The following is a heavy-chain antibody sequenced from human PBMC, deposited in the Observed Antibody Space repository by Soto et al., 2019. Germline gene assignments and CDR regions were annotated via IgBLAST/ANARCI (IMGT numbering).Heavy chain of an antibody. J-gene: IGHJ4*02. D-gene: IGHD7-27*01. CDR2: INAGYGNT. CDR3: ARDTGDGTFDF. Sequence: QVHLVQSGAEVRKPGASVKVSCKASGYTFSSYAMHWVRQAPGQRLEWKGWINAGYGNTKSSQKFQDRVTTSRDTSASTAYMELTSLRSEDTAVYYCARDTGDGTFDFWGQGTLVTVSS. CDR1: GYTFSSYA. V-gene: IGHV1-3*01.